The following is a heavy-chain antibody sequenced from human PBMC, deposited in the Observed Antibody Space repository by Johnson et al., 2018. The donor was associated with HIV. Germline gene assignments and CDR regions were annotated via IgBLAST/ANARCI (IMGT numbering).Heavy chain of an antibody. J-gene: IGHJ3*02. Sequence: VQLVESGGGVVQPGRSLRLSCAASGFSFSSYDMHWVRQAPGKGLEWVAVISYDGSNNYYADSVKGRFTISRDNSKNTLYLQMNSLRAEDTAVYYCASKAAGTMHAFDIWGQGTMVTVSS. CDR3: ASKAAGTMHAFDI. V-gene: IGHV3-30*03. D-gene: IGHD6-13*01. CDR2: ISYDGSNN. CDR1: GFSFSSYD.